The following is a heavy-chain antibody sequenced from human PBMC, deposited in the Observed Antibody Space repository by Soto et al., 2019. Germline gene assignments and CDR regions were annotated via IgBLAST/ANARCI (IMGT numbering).Heavy chain of an antibody. Sequence: EVQLLESGGGFVEPGWSLRLSCAASGFTFSNYPMTWVRQAPGKGLEWVSSTSGSGGSTYYADSVKGRFTISRDNSKNTVHLQMNSLRAEDTAVYYCAKQGIEVAGTDYFDYWGQGALVTVAS. J-gene: IGHJ4*02. D-gene: IGHD6-19*01. V-gene: IGHV3-23*01. CDR1: GFTFSNYP. CDR3: AKQGIEVAGTDYFDY. CDR2: TSGSGGST.